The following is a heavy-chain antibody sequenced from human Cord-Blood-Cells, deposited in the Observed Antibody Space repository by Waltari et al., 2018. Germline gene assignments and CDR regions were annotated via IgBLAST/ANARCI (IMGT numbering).Heavy chain of an antibody. V-gene: IGHV1-69*01. D-gene: IGHD3-22*01. CDR1: GGTFSSYA. J-gene: IGHJ4*02. CDR2: IIPIFGTA. Sequence: QVQLVQSGAEVKKPGSSVKVSCKASGGTFSSYAIRWVRQAPGQGLEWMGGIIPIFGTANYAQKFQGRVTITADESTSTAYMELSSLRSEDTAVYYCARVDLYYDSSGYYSYYFDYWGQGTLVTVSS. CDR3: ARVDLYYDSSGYYSYYFDY.